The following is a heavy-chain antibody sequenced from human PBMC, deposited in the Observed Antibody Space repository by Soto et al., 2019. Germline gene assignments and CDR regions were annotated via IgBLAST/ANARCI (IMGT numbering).Heavy chain of an antibody. CDR3: GGGPRPPAPAGGTPYYYAMDV. J-gene: IGHJ6*01. CDR2: MNPINGAT. D-gene: IGHD6-13*01. V-gene: IGHV1-8*02. CDR1: GYDFTAYD. Sequence: ASVKVSCKASGYDFTAYDINWVRQASGQGLEWMGWMNPINGATGTARRFQGRVSLSRNTATGTAYLELTSLRSDDTAVYYCGGGPRPPAPAGGTPYYYAMDVWGQGTTVTVSS.